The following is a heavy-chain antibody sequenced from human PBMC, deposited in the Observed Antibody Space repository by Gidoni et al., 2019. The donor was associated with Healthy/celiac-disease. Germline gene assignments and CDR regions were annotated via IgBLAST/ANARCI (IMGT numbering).Heavy chain of an antibody. CDR2: IWYDGSNK. CDR1: GFTFSSSG. J-gene: IGHJ6*02. Sequence: QVQLVESGGGVVQPGRSLRLSCAASGFTFSSSGMHWVRQAPGKGLEWVAVIWYDGSNKYYADSVKGRFTISRDNSKNTLYLQMNSLRAEDTAVYYCARETYDSSGYGYYGKDVWGQGTTVTVSS. D-gene: IGHD3-22*01. CDR3: ARETYDSSGYGYYGKDV. V-gene: IGHV3-33*01.